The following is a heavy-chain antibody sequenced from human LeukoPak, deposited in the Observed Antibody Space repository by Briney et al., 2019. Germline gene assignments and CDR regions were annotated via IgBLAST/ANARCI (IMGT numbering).Heavy chain of an antibody. Sequence: SETLSLTXTVSGASISSYYWSWIRQPAGKGLEWIGRIYTSGSTNYNPSLKSRVTMSVDTSKNQFSLKLSSVTAADTAVYYCARDEFLNGFDPWGQGTLVTVSS. CDR2: IYTSGST. CDR1: GASISSYY. CDR3: ARDEFLNGFDP. D-gene: IGHD3-10*01. V-gene: IGHV4-4*07. J-gene: IGHJ5*02.